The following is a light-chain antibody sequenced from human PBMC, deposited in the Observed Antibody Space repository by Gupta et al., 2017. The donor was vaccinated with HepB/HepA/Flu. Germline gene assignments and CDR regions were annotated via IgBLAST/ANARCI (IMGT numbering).Light chain of an antibody. Sequence: DILITQTPLTPSVTSGKPAYISCKSSQSRLHSDGNNYLYWYLQKSGQAPHLLIYEVSNRFSGVPDRFSGIGSGTDFTLKISRVEAEDVGAYYCSQSLQAPLTFGRGTKVEIK. CDR3: SQSLQAPLT. CDR1: QSRLHSDGNNY. J-gene: IGKJ4*01. CDR2: EVS. V-gene: IGKV2D-29*01.